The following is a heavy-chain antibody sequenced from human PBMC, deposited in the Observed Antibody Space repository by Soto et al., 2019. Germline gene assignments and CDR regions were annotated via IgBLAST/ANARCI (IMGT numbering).Heavy chain of an antibody. CDR2: IIPIFGTA. Sequence: SVKVSCKASGYTFTSYGISWVRQAPGQGLEWMGGIIPIFGTANYAQKFQGRVTITADESTSTAYMELSSLRSEDTAVYYCAREGVRGMDVWGQGTTVTVSS. J-gene: IGHJ6*02. CDR1: GYTFTSYG. CDR3: AREGVRGMDV. V-gene: IGHV1-69*13. D-gene: IGHD3-16*01.